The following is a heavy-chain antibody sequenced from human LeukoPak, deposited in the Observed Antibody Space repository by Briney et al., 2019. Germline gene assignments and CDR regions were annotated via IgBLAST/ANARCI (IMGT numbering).Heavy chain of an antibody. CDR3: AREAIKTTYYDFWSGSPGYYGMDV. V-gene: IGHV3-11*01. Sequence: GGSLRLSCAPSGFTFSDYYMSWIRQAPGKGLEWVSYISSSVSTIYYPDSVKGRFTISRDNAKNSLYLQMNSLRAEDTAVYYCAREAIKTTYYDFWSGSPGYYGMDVWGQGTTVTVSS. J-gene: IGHJ6*02. CDR1: GFTFSDYY. CDR2: ISSSVSTI. D-gene: IGHD3-3*01.